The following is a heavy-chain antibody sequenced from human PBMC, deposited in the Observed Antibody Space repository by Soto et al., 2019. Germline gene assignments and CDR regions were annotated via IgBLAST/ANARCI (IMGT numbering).Heavy chain of an antibody. CDR1: GDSVSSNSAA. J-gene: IGHJ5*02. Sequence: PSQTLSLTCAISGDSVSSNSAAWNWIRQSPSRGLEWLGRTYYRSKWYNDYAVSVKSRITINPDTPKNQFSLQLNSVTPEDTAVYYCARTGRYSSSRLNWFDPWGQGTLVTVSS. CDR3: ARTGRYSSSRLNWFDP. D-gene: IGHD6-6*01. CDR2: TYYRSKWYN. V-gene: IGHV6-1*01.